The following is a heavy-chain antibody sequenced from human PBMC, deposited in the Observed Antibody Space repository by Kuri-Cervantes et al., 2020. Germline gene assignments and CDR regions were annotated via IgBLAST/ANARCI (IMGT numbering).Heavy chain of an antibody. J-gene: IGHJ3*02. CDR1: GGSFSGYY. CDR3: ARDARDDAFDI. Sequence: GSLRLSCAVYGGSFSGYYWSWIRQPPGKGLEWIGEINHGGSTNYNPSLKSRVTISVDTSKNQFSLKLSSVTAADTAVYYCARDARDDAFDIWGQGTMVTVSS. V-gene: IGHV4-34*01. CDR2: INHGGST.